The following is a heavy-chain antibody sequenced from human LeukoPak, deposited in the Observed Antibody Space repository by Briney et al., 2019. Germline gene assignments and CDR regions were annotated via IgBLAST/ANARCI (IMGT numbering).Heavy chain of an antibody. CDR2: INHSGST. V-gene: IGHV4-34*01. D-gene: IGHD2-2*01. CDR1: GGSFSGHY. J-gene: IGHJ4*02. Sequence: SETLSLTCAVYGGSFSGHYWSWIRQPPGKGLEWIGEINHSGSTNYNPSLKSRVTISVDTSKNQFSLKLSSVTAADTAVYYCARVGGGYCSSTSCYELDYWGQGTLVTVSS. CDR3: ARVGGGYCSSTSCYELDY.